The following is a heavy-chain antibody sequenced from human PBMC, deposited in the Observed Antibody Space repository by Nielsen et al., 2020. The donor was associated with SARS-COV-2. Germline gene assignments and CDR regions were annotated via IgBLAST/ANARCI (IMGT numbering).Heavy chain of an antibody. CDR2: TSGGGHSK. J-gene: IGHJ3*02. V-gene: IGHV3-23*01. Sequence: GESLKISCAASGFTFSSYAMSWVRQAPGKGLEWVSGTSGGGHSKYYADSVKGRFTISRDNAKNSLYLQMNSLRAEDTAVYYCAIIWSGYTDAFDIWGQGTMVTVSS. CDR1: GFTFSSYA. D-gene: IGHD3-3*01. CDR3: AIIWSGYTDAFDI.